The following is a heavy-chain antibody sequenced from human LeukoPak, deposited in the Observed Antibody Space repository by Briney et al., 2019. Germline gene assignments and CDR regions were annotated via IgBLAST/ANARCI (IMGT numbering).Heavy chain of an antibody. D-gene: IGHD4-17*01. CDR2: ISGSGGST. Sequence: GGSLRLSCAASGFTFSSYAMSWVRQAPGKGLEWVSAISGSGGSTYYADSVKGRFTISRDNSKNTLYLQMNSLRAEDTAVYYCAKEGGMTTVTTRENYFDYWGQGTLVTVSS. V-gene: IGHV3-23*01. CDR3: AKEGGMTTVTTRENYFDY. CDR1: GFTFSSYA. J-gene: IGHJ4*02.